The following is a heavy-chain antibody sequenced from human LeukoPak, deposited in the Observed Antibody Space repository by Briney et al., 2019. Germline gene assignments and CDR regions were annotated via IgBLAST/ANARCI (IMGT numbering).Heavy chain of an antibody. CDR2: ISAYNGNT. V-gene: IGHV1-18*04. D-gene: IGHD6-13*01. Sequence: ASVKVSCKASGYTFTSYDITWVRQAPGQGLEWMGWISAYNGNTNNAQKLQGRVTMTTDTSTSTAYMELRSLRSDDTAVYYCARLRQQLVPDYWGQGTLVTVSS. CDR1: GYTFTSYD. J-gene: IGHJ4*02. CDR3: ARLRQQLVPDY.